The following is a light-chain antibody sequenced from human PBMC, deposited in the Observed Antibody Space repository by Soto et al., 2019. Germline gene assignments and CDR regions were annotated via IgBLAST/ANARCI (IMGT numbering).Light chain of an antibody. V-gene: IGLV1-44*01. CDR2: SNN. J-gene: IGLJ1*01. Sequence: QSAPTQPPPASGTPRQRGTISFSGNSTNIGSNTVNWYQQLPGTAPKLPIYSNNQRPSGVPDRFSGSKSGTSASLAISGLQSEDEADYYSAAWDDSLNGYVFGTGTKVTVL. CDR3: AAWDDSLNGYV. CDR1: STNIGSNT.